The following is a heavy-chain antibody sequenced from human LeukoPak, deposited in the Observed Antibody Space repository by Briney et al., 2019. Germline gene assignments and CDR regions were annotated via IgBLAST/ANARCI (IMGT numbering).Heavy chain of an antibody. CDR1: GFIFSSSW. V-gene: IGHV3-7*05. CDR3: ARPIGNGYFDY. D-gene: IGHD2-8*01. J-gene: IGHJ4*02. Sequence: GGSLRLSCAASGFIFSSSWMTWVRQAPGKGLEWVANIKGDGSQKYYVDSVKGRFTISRDNAKNSLFLQMNSLRAEDTALYYCARPIGNGYFDYWGQGTLVTVST. CDR2: IKGDGSQK.